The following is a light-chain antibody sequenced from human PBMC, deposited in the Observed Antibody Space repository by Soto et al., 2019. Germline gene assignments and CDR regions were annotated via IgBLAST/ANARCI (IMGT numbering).Light chain of an antibody. J-gene: IGKJ2*01. CDR1: QTIITY. Sequence: DIQMTQSPSSLSASVGDRVSITCRASQTIITYLNWYQQKPGKAPKLLISAASNLQSGVPSRFSGSGSETEFTLTISSVQPEDFATDDCQQSYSTPRTFGQGTKLEIK. V-gene: IGKV1-39*01. CDR3: QQSYSTPRT. CDR2: AAS.